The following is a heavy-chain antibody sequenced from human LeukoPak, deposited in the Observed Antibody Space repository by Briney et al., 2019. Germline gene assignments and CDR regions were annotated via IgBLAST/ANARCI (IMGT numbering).Heavy chain of an antibody. D-gene: IGHD6-13*01. J-gene: IGHJ4*02. CDR1: GGSISSGGYY. CDR2: IYYSGST. V-gene: IGHV4-31*03. Sequence: SQTLPLTCTVSGGSISSGGYYWSWIRQHPGKGLEWIGYIYYSGSTYYNPSLKSRVTISVDTSKNQFSLKLSSVTAADTAVYYCARELIAAAGTFQDYWGQGTLVTVSS. CDR3: ARELIAAAGTFQDY.